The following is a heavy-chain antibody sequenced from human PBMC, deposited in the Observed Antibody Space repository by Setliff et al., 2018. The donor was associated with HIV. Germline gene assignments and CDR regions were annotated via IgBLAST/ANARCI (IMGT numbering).Heavy chain of an antibody. V-gene: IGHV3-48*03. CDR3: ARGSLRGVLALGMDV. CDR1: GFMFNIYE. D-gene: IGHD3-10*01. CDR2: ISSGSVNI. Sequence: GGSLRLSCAASGFMFNIYEMNWVRQAPGKGLEWVSYISSGSVNIFYADSVKGRFTISRDNAKNSLYLPMNSLRAEDTAIYYCARGSLRGVLALGMDVWGQGTTVTVSS. J-gene: IGHJ6*02.